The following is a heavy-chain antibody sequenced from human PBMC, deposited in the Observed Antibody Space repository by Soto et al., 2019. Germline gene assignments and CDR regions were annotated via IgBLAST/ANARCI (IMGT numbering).Heavy chain of an antibody. J-gene: IGHJ4*02. Sequence: LSLTCSASRGSIISSGYSWSWIRQPPGKGLEWIGYIYHSGSTYYNPSLKSRVTISVDRSKNQFSLKLSSVTAADTAVYYCATAPGPYWGQGTLVTVSS. CDR1: RGSIISSGYS. CDR2: IYHSGST. CDR3: ATAPGPY. V-gene: IGHV4-30-2*01.